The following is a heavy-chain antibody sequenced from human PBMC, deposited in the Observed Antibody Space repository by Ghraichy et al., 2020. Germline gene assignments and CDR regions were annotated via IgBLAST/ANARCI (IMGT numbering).Heavy chain of an antibody. Sequence: ASVKVSCKTSGYTFTSYDIDWVRQAPGQGLEWMGWINPNSGTTVYAQKFQGRVTLTRDTSTNTAYMELSSLRKEDTALYYCTRESRGWYWFDPWGQGTLVTVSP. D-gene: IGHD6-19*01. CDR2: INPNSGTT. J-gene: IGHJ5*02. V-gene: IGHV1-8*01. CDR1: GYTFTSYD. CDR3: TRESRGWYWFDP.